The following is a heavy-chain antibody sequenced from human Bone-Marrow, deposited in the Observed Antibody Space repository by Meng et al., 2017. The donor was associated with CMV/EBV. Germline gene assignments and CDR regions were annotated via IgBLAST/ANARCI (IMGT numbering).Heavy chain of an antibody. V-gene: IGHV1-2*02. D-gene: IGHD2-2*01. CDR3: VRVVEYCSSTSCYSYGMDV. CDR1: GYTFTGYY. Sequence: ASVKVSCKASGYTFTGYYMHWVRQAPGQGLEWMGWINPNSGGTNYAQKFQGRVTMTRDTSISTAYMELSRLRSDDTAVYYCVRVVEYCSSTSCYSYGMDVWGQGTTVTVSS. J-gene: IGHJ6*02. CDR2: INPNSGGT.